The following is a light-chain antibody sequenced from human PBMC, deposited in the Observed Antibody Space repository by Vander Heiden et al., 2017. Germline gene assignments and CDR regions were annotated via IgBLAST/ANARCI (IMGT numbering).Light chain of an antibody. Sequence: DIVLTQSPLSLPVTPGAPPSTPCRSSQILLHSNPYTHLDSYLHTPGQSPHLLIHLGSNRASGGPERLSGSGSGKDFTLKSSRVEAEDVGVYYWMQALQTPLTFGGGTKVEIK. CDR1: QILLHSNPYTH. CDR3: MQALQTPLT. CDR2: LGS. J-gene: IGKJ4*01. V-gene: IGKV2-28*01.